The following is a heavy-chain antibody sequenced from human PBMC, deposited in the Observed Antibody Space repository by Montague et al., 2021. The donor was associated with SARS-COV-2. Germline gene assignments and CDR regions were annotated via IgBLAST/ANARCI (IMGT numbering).Heavy chain of an antibody. V-gene: IGHV4-59*01. CDR3: ARSRENYNILTGYPYYFDY. CDR1: GGSISRYY. J-gene: IGHJ4*02. Sequence: SETLSLTCTVSGGSISRYYWNWIRQPPGKGLEWIAYIYYSGSTNYNPSLKSGVTISVDTSKNQFSLKLSSVTAADTAVYYCARSRENYNILTGYPYYFDYWGQGTLVTVSS. D-gene: IGHD3-9*01. CDR2: IYYSGST.